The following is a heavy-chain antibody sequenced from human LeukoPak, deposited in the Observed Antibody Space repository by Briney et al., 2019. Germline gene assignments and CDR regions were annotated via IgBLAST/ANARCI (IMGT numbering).Heavy chain of an antibody. J-gene: IGHJ3*02. V-gene: IGHV3-7*01. D-gene: IGHD6-13*01. CDR2: IKQDGSEK. Sequence: QPGGSLRLSCAASGFTFSSYWMSWVRQAPGKGLEWVANIKQDGSEKYYVDSVKGRFTISRDNAKNSLYLQMNSLRAEDTAVYYCARGHYSSSYREDDAFDIWGQGTMVTVSS. CDR3: ARGHYSSSYREDDAFDI. CDR1: GFTFSSYW.